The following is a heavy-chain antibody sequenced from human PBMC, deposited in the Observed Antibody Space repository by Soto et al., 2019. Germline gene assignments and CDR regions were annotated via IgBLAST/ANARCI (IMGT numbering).Heavy chain of an antibody. CDR2: IIPILGIA. Sequence: GASVKVSCKASGGRFSSYTISWVRQAPGQGLEWMGRIIPILGIANYAQKFQGRVTITADKSTSTAYMELSSLRSEDTAVYYCARVYASAAAAHYYYYYMDVWGKGTTVTVSS. CDR3: ARVYASAAAAHYYYYYMDV. D-gene: IGHD6-13*01. V-gene: IGHV1-69*02. CDR1: GGRFSSYT. J-gene: IGHJ6*03.